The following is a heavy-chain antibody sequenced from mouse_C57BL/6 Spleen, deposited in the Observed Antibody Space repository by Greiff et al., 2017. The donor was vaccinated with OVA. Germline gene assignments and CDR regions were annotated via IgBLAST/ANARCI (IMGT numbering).Heavy chain of an antibody. CDR2: IDPSDSYT. V-gene: IGHV1-69*01. Sequence: QVQLQQPGAELVMPGASVKLSCKASGYTFTSYWMHWVKQRPGQGLEWIGEIDPSDSYTNYNQKFKGKSTLTVDKSSSTAYMQLSSLTSDDSAVYYCARRRLLRPMDYWGQGTSVTVSS. CDR3: ARRRLLRPMDY. D-gene: IGHD1-2*01. J-gene: IGHJ4*01. CDR1: GYTFTSYW.